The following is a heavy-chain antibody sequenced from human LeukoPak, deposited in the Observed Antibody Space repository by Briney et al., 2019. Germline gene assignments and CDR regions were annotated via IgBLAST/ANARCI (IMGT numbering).Heavy chain of an antibody. CDR2: ISYDGCKK. CDR1: GLPFSSYA. J-gene: IGHJ6*04. D-gene: IGHD3-10*01. V-gene: IGHV3-30*04. CDR3: ARDGKVEPSGSYYPAAWYYYYGMDV. Sequence: GGSLRLSCAASGLPFSSYAMHWVRQAPGKGLEGVAVISYDGCKKYYADCVKGRFTISRDNSKNTLYLQMNSLRAEDTAVYYCARDGKVEPSGSYYPAAWYYYYGMDVWGKGTTVTVSS.